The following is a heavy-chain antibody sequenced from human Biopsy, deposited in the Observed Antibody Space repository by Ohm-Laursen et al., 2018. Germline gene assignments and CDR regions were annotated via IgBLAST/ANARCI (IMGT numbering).Heavy chain of an antibody. CDR1: GFAFSYYG. Sequence: SLRLSCVASGFAFSYYGLHWVRQAPGKGLQWVAVMWSDGINKNYADSVKGRSTVSRDNSNNVLYLQMSSLRDEDSAVYYCARDDDTTGHYMILNHWGQGTLVTVSS. CDR3: ARDDDTTGHYMILNH. V-gene: IGHV3-33*01. J-gene: IGHJ5*02. D-gene: IGHD3-9*01. CDR2: MWSDGINK.